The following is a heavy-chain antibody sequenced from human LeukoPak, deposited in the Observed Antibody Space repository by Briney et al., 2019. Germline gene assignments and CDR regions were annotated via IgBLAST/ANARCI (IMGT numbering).Heavy chain of an antibody. Sequence: GGSLRLSCAASGFTFSSYAMHWVRQAPGKGLEWVAVIWLDGSDKYYADSVKGRFTISRDNSKNTLYLQVNSLRAEDTAVYYCAKGGKWDVTPFDYWGQGTLVTVSS. J-gene: IGHJ4*02. V-gene: IGHV3-30*04. CDR2: IWLDGSDK. D-gene: IGHD1-26*01. CDR3: AKGGKWDVTPFDY. CDR1: GFTFSSYA.